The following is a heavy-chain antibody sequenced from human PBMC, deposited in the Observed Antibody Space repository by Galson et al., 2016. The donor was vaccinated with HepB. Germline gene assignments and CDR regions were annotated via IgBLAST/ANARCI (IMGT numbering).Heavy chain of an antibody. CDR3: EGYSDPFDI. Sequence: SLRLSCVASGFTFSSYSMNWVRQTPGKGLEWVSYVSTSGSTIYYADSVKGRFFISRDNARNSLYLHMNNLRAEDTAIYYCEGYSDPFDIWGQGTMVTVSS. V-gene: IGHV3-48*04. D-gene: IGHD3-22*01. CDR1: GFTFSSYS. CDR2: VSTSGSTI. J-gene: IGHJ3*02.